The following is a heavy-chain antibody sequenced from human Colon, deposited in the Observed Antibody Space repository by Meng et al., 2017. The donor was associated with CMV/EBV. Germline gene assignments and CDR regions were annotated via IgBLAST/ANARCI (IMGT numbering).Heavy chain of an antibody. J-gene: IGHJ4*02. CDR3: ASLSGGDFDY. D-gene: IGHD1-26*01. CDR2: INPITGGT. Sequence: QGLRELSGAEVKEPGVSLKVVCKASGYTFTGYFMYWVRQAPGQGLEWLGVINPITGGTNYAQKFQGRVTMTRDTSMNTAYMELSRLRSDDTAVYYCASLSGGDFDYWGQGTLVTVSS. CDR1: GYTFTGYF. V-gene: IGHV1-2*02.